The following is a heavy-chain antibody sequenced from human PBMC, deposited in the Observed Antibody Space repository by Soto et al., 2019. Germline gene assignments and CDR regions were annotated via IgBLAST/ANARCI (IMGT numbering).Heavy chain of an antibody. CDR2: INFSWNN. J-gene: IGHJ6*02. CDR3: ARCKYYYDSGGYPRYGMDV. V-gene: IGHV4-39*02. Sequence: PSETLSLTCTVSGGSISSGSYYWGWIRQPPGKGLEWIASINFSWNNYDNPSLKSRVTIYVDNAKNSLYLQMIRLRSEDTALYYFARCKYYYDSGGYPRYGMDVWGQGTTVTVSS. D-gene: IGHD3-22*01. CDR1: GGSISSGSYY.